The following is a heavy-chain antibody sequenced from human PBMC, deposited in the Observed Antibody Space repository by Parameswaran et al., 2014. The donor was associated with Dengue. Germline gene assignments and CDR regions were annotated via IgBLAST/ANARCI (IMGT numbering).Heavy chain of an antibody. V-gene: IGHV3-23*01. CDR2: TSGSGGST. CDR3: GKGDYYDSTDVDY. J-gene: IGHJ4*02. Sequence: VRQMPGKGLEWVSETSGSGGSTYYADSVKGRFTISRDNSKNTLYLQMNSLRAEDTAVYYCGKGDYYDSTDVDYWGQGTLVTVSS. D-gene: IGHD3-22*01.